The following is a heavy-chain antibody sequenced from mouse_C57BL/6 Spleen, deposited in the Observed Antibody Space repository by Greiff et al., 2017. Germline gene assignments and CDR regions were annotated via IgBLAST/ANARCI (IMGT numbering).Heavy chain of an antibody. CDR1: GFTFSDYY. D-gene: IGHD3-1*01. Sequence: EVKLMESEGGLVQPGSSMKLSCTASGFTFSDYYMAWVRQVPEKGLEWVANINYDGSSTYYLDSLKSRFIISRDNAKNILYLQMSSLKSEDTATYYCARDRGPYYAMDYWGQGTSVTVSS. CDR3: ARDRGPYYAMDY. CDR2: INYDGSST. J-gene: IGHJ4*01. V-gene: IGHV5-16*01.